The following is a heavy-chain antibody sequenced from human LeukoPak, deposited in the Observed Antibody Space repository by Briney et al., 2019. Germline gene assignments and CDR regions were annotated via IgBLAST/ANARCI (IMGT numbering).Heavy chain of an antibody. V-gene: IGHV6-1*01. CDR1: GDSVSRNSVT. D-gene: IGHD2-15*01. Sequence: SQTLSLTCAVSGDSVSRNSVTWNWIRQSPSRGLEWLGRTYYRSKWYNDYAASVKSRITINADTSKNQFSLQLNSVTPEDTAVYYCYCSGGTCYSEGAAWGQGTLVTVSS. CDR3: YCSGGTCYSEGAA. CDR2: TYYRSKWYN. J-gene: IGHJ5*02.